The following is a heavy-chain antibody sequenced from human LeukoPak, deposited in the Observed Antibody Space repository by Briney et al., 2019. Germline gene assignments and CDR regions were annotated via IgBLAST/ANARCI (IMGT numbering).Heavy chain of an antibody. CDR1: GYTFTGCY. CDR3: ARAHTPYRWYYDSSGCFDY. Sequence: ASVKVSCKASGYTFTGCYMHWVRQAPGQGLEWMGWINPNSGGTNYAQKFQGRVTMTRDTSISTAYMELSRLRSDDTAVYYCARAHTPYRWYYDSSGCFDYWDEGTLVTVSS. V-gene: IGHV1-2*02. CDR2: INPNSGGT. J-gene: IGHJ4*02. D-gene: IGHD3-22*01.